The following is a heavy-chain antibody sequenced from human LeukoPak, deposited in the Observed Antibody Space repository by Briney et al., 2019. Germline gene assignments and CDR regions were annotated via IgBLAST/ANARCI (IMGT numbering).Heavy chain of an antibody. D-gene: IGHD3-22*01. CDR1: GGSISSYY. CDR3: ARRRRITMIVVGHFDY. V-gene: IGHV4-59*01. Sequence: SETLSLTCTVSGGSISSYYWSWIRQPPGKGLEWIGYIYYSGSTNYNPSLKSRVTISVDTSKNQFSLKLSSVTAADTAVYYCARRRRITMIVVGHFDYWGQGTLVTVSS. J-gene: IGHJ4*02. CDR2: IYYSGST.